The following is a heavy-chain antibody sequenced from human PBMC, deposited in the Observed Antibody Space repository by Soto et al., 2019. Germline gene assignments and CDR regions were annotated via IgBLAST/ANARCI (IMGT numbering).Heavy chain of an antibody. CDR1: GGSFSGYY. CDR2: INHSGST. V-gene: IGHV4-34*01. D-gene: IGHD4-17*01. Sequence: QVQLQQWGAGLLKPSETLSLTCAVYGGSFSGYYWSWIRQPPGKGLEWIGEINHSGSTNYNPSLKSRVTTSVDTSKNQFSLKLSSVTAADTAVYYCARGPATVTTVNWFDPWGQGTLVTVSS. J-gene: IGHJ5*02. CDR3: ARGPATVTTVNWFDP.